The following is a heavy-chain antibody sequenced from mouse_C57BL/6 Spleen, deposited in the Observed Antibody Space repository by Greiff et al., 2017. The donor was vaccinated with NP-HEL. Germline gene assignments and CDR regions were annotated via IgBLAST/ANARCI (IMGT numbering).Heavy chain of an antibody. J-gene: IGHJ4*01. V-gene: IGHV2-2*01. CDR3: ARGDGYYDAMDY. CDR1: GFSLTSYG. CDR2: IWSGGST. D-gene: IGHD2-3*01. Sequence: VQLQQSGPGLVQPSQSLSITCTVSGFSLTSYGVHWVRQSPGKGLEWLGVIWSGGSTDYNAAFISRLSISKDNSKSQVFFKINSLQADDTAIYYCARGDGYYDAMDYWGQGTSVTVSS.